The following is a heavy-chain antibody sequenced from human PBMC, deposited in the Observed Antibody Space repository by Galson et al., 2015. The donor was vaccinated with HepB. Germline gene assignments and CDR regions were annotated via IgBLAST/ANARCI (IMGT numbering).Heavy chain of an antibody. J-gene: IGHJ6*02. Sequence: SLRLSCAASGFTFRSYSMNWVRQAPGKGLEWASSISSSSSYIYYADSVKGRFTISRDNAKNSLYLQMNSLRAEDTAVYYCARDGCSSTSCYYYGMDVWGQGTTVTVSS. CDR2: ISSSSSYI. CDR3: ARDGCSSTSCYYYGMDV. D-gene: IGHD2-2*01. V-gene: IGHV3-21*01. CDR1: GFTFRSYS.